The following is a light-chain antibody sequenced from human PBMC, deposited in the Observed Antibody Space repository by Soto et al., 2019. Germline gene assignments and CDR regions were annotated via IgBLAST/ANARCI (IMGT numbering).Light chain of an antibody. J-gene: IGLJ2*01. CDR2: DVS. V-gene: IGLV2-14*03. CDR1: SSDIGVYNY. Sequence: QSALTQPASVSGSPGRSITISCTGTSSDIGVYNYVSWYQQHPGKAPKLMIYDVSSRPSGVSNRFSGSKSGNTASLTISGLLAEDEADYYCSSYTTGSTLVVFGGGTKLTVL. CDR3: SSYTTGSTLVV.